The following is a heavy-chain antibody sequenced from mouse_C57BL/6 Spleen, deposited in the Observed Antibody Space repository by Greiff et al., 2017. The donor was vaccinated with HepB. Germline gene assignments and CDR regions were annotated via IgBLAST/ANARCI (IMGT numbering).Heavy chain of an antibody. CDR3: ARKTYYSNYPYYFDY. CDR2: INPSTGGT. CDR1: GYSFTGYY. J-gene: IGHJ2*01. Sequence: VHVKQSGPELVKPGASVKISCKASGYSFTGYYMNWVKQSPEKSLEWIGEINPSTGGTTYNQKFKAKATLTVDKSSSTAYMQLKSLTSEDSAVYYCARKTYYSNYPYYFDYWGQGTTLTVSS. V-gene: IGHV1-42*01. D-gene: IGHD2-5*01.